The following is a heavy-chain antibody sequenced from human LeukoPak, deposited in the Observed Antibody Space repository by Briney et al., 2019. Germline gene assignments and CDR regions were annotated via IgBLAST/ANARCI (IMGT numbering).Heavy chain of an antibody. V-gene: IGHV3-21*01. CDR1: GFTFSSYS. J-gene: IGHJ4*02. CDR3: ARDTVAAFHYFDY. CDR2: IDPSGYTT. Sequence: GGSLRLSCAASGFTFSSYSMNWVRQAPGKGLEWVSSIDPSGYTTFYAASVKGRFTISRDNAKNSQYLQMNSLRAEDTAVYYCARDTVAAFHYFDYWGQGTLVTVSS. D-gene: IGHD6-19*01.